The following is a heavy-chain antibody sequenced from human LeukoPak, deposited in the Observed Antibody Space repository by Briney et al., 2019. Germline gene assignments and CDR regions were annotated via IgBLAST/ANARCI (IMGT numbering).Heavy chain of an antibody. CDR3: ARGPGIAAAGPNTDY. D-gene: IGHD6-13*01. CDR1: GGSISSYY. CDR2: IYYSGST. J-gene: IGHJ4*02. Sequence: SETLSLTCTVSGGSISSYYWSWIRQPPGKGLEWSGYIYYSGSTNYNPSLKSRVTISVDTSKNQFSLKLSSVTAADTAVYYCARGPGIAAAGPNTDYWGQGTLVTVSS. V-gene: IGHV4-59*01.